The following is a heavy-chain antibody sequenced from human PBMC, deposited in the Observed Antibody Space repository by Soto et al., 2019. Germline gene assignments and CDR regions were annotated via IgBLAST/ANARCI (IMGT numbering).Heavy chain of an antibody. Sequence: QVQLVQSGAEVKKPGSSVKVSCKASGGTFSSYTISWVRQAPGQGLEWMGRIIPILGIANYAQKFQGRVTITADKSTSTVYMELSSLRSEDTAVYYCARLPTSYYYYMDVWGKGTTVTVSS. J-gene: IGHJ6*03. CDR2: IIPILGIA. D-gene: IGHD2-15*01. CDR1: GGTFSSYT. CDR3: ARLPTSYYYYMDV. V-gene: IGHV1-69*02.